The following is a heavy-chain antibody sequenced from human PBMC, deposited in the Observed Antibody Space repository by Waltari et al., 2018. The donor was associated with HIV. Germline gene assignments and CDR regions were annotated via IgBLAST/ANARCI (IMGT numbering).Heavy chain of an antibody. V-gene: IGHV4-59*01. CDR3: ARVKASYYDGSGFYFLDY. Sequence: QVQLQESGPGLVKPSETLSLICSVSGGPTSGFYWTWIRQPPGKGLQWIGAVTGSGITKYTPPLLSRVTISIGTSNTQVSLALNSVTAADAAVYFCARVKASYYDGSGFYFLDYWGQGTLVTVSS. CDR1: GGPTSGFY. J-gene: IGHJ4*02. CDR2: VTGSGIT. D-gene: IGHD3-22*01.